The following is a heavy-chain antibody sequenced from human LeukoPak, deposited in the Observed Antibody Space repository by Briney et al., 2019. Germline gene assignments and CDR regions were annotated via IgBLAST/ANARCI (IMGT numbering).Heavy chain of an antibody. CDR3: AKGIQTASYSSPPWYYMDV. D-gene: IGHD6-13*01. CDR1: GFTFRTYA. J-gene: IGHJ6*03. Sequence: GGSLRLSCAASGFTFRTYAMHWVRQAPGKGLEWVSGISWNSGSIGYADSVKGRFTISRDNAKNSLYLQMNSLRAEDTALYYCAKGIQTASYSSPPWYYMDVWGKGTTVTVSS. V-gene: IGHV3-9*01. CDR2: ISWNSGSI.